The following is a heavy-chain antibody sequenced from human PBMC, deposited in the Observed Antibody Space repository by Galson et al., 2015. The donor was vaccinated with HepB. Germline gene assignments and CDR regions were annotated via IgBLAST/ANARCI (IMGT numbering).Heavy chain of an antibody. Sequence: SLRLSCAASGFTFSSYGMHWVRQAPGKGLEWVGRFKSKTDGGTTDYAAPVKGRFTISRDDSKNTLYLQMNSLKTEDTAVYYCTTDGNLGVIVVVTGGVWGQGTLVTVSS. V-gene: IGHV3-15*01. D-gene: IGHD2-21*02. CDR2: FKSKTDGGTT. CDR3: TTDGNLGVIVVVTGGV. J-gene: IGHJ4*02. CDR1: GFTFSSYG.